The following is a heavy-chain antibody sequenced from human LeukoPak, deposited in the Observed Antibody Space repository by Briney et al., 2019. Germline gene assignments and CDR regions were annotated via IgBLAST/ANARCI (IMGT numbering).Heavy chain of an antibody. CDR2: ISSSSSTI. V-gene: IGHV3-48*04. Sequence: GGSLRLSCAASGFTFSSYSMNWARQAPGKGLEWVSYISSSSSTIYYADSVKGRFTISRDNAKNSLYLQMNSLRAEDTAVYYCAREGSCDAFDIWGQGTMVTVSS. CDR1: GFTFSSYS. J-gene: IGHJ3*02. CDR3: AREGSCDAFDI. D-gene: IGHD2-2*01.